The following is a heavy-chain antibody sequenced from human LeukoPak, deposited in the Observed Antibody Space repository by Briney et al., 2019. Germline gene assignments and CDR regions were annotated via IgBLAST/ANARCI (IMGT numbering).Heavy chain of an antibody. CDR1: GYTFTGYY. V-gene: IGHV1-2*02. D-gene: IGHD1-26*01. Sequence: GVSVTVSCKASGYTFTGYYMHWVRQAPGQGLEWVGWINPDSGGTNYAQKFQGRVTMTRDTSTSTVYMQLSRLRSDDTAVYYCAGAGYSGNYYYYFDFWGQGTLVTVSS. CDR3: AGAGYSGNYYYYFDF. J-gene: IGHJ4*02. CDR2: INPDSGGT.